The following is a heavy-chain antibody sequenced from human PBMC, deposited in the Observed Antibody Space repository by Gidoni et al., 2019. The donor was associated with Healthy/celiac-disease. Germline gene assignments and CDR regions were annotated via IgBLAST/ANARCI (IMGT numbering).Heavy chain of an antibody. Sequence: QVQLVESGGGSVKPGGSLRLSCAASGFTFSDYYLGWIRQAPGKGLEWVSYISSSGSTRYYADAVKGRFTISRDNAKNSLYLQMNSLRAEDTAVYYCARDKQAAAAYYYYYGMDVWGQGTTVTVSS. D-gene: IGHD6-13*01. V-gene: IGHV3-11*01. CDR2: ISSSGSTR. CDR1: GFTFSDYY. CDR3: ARDKQAAAAYYYYYGMDV. J-gene: IGHJ6*02.